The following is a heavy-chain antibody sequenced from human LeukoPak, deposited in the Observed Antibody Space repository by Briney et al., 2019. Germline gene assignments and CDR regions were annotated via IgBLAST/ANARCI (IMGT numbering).Heavy chain of an antibody. CDR1: GYSISSGDFY. CDR3: ARAVGLESWFDP. V-gene: IGHV4-31*03. CDR2: IYYRGST. D-gene: IGHD5-24*01. Sequence: PSETLSLTCTVSGYSISSGDFYWRWIRQHPGKGRGWIAYIYYRGSTYYNPSLKSRVTISVDTSTNQFSLNLRSVTAAGTAVYYCARAVGLESWFDPWGQGTLVTVSS. J-gene: IGHJ5*02.